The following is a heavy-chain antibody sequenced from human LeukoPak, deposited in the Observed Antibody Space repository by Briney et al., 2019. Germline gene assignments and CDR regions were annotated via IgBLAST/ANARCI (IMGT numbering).Heavy chain of an antibody. CDR3: ARDPPRGYGYGDAFDT. J-gene: IGHJ3*02. Sequence: ASVKVSCKASGYTFTGYYMHWVRQAPGQGLEWMGRINPNSGGTNYAQKFQGRVTMTRDTSISTAYMELSRLRSDDTAVYSCARDPPRGYGYGDAFDTWGQGTMVTVSS. V-gene: IGHV1-2*06. CDR1: GYTFTGYY. CDR2: INPNSGGT. D-gene: IGHD5-18*01.